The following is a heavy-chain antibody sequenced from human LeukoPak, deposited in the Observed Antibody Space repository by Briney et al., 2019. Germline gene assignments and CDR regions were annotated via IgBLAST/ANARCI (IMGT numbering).Heavy chain of an antibody. CDR2: ISGSGGST. CDR1: GFTFSSYA. J-gene: IGHJ4*02. Sequence: PGGSLRPSCAASGFTFSSYAMSWVRQAPGRGREWVSAISGSGGSTYYADSVKGRFTISRDNSKNTLYLQMNSLRAEDTAVYYCAKLAAVTTGGWLDYWGQGTLVTVSS. CDR3: AKLAAVTTGGWLDY. V-gene: IGHV3-23*01. D-gene: IGHD4-17*01.